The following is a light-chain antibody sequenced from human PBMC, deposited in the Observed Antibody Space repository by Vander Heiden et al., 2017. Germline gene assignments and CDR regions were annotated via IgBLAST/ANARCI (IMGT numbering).Light chain of an antibody. J-gene: IGLJ3*02. V-gene: IGLV6-57*01. CDR3: HSYDESNRGV. CDR1: SGDMASTN. CDR2: EHN. Sequence: FVLTQPHSVSDSPAKSITLSCTRSSGDMASTNVQWYQQRPGSSPTAVIYEHNQRPSGVPLRFSGSIDSSSNSASLTISGLHTEDEADYFCHSYDESNRGVFGGGTRLTVL.